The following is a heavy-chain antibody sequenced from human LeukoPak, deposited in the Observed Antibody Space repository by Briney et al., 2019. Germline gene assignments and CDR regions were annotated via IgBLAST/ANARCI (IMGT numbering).Heavy chain of an antibody. CDR2: INSDGSST. CDR1: GFTFSSYW. CDR3: ARGYDSSGYYHLIDY. J-gene: IGHJ4*02. D-gene: IGHD3-22*01. V-gene: IGHV3-74*01. Sequence: PGGSLRLSCAASGFTFSSYWMHWVRQAPGKGLVWVSRINSDGSSTSYADSVKGRFTVSRDNAKNTLYLQMNSLRAEDTAVYYCARGYDSSGYYHLIDYWGQGTLVTVSS.